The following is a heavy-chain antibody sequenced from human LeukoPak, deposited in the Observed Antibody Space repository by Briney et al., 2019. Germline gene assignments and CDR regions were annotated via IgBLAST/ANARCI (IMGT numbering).Heavy chain of an antibody. CDR3: ARERAPVHTTPPDY. Sequence: SETLSLTCSVSGGSLSSHYWSWIRQPPGKGLELIGHIHDTGSTFYNPSLRGRVTISLDTSNNQFSLKLTSMTAADTAVYYCARERAPVHTTPPDYWGQGTLVTVSS. CDR2: IHDTGST. J-gene: IGHJ4*02. V-gene: IGHV4-59*11. CDR1: GGSLSSHY. D-gene: IGHD1-1*01.